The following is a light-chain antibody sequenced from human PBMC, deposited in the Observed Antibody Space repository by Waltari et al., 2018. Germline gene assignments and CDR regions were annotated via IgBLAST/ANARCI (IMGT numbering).Light chain of an antibody. CDR2: DAS. J-gene: IGKJ3*01. CDR3: QQRSNWRFT. V-gene: IGKV3-11*01. CDR1: QSVSSY. Sequence: EIVLTQSPATLSLSPGAGATLSCRASQSVSSYLAWYQQKPGQAPRLLIYDASNRATGIPARFSGSGSGTDFTLTISSLEPEDFAVYYCQQRSNWRFTFGPGTKVDIK.